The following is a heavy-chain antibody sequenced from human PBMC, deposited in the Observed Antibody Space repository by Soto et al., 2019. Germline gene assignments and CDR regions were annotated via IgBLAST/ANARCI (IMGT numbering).Heavy chain of an antibody. V-gene: IGHV4-39*01. D-gene: IGHD3-3*02. Sequence: SETLSLTCTVSGDSISSGLYYWAWVRQPPGKGLEWIGSVFYSGTTYFNPSLKSRVTISVDTIKNQFSLKLSSVTAEDTAVYYCARHLAGNREYWGQGTLVTVSS. CDR1: GDSISSGLYY. CDR2: VFYSGTT. J-gene: IGHJ4*02. CDR3: ARHLAGNREY.